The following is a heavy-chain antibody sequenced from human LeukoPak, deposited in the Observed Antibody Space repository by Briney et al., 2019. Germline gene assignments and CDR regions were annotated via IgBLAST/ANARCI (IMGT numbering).Heavy chain of an antibody. Sequence: PGGSLRLSCTASGFTFGDYAMSWVRQAPGKGLEGVGFIRSKAYGGTTEYAASVKDRFTISRDDSKSIAYLQMNSLKTEDTAVYYCTRGTYSGYDYFDYWGQGTLVTVSS. J-gene: IGHJ4*02. CDR1: GFTFGDYA. CDR3: TRGTYSGYDYFDY. V-gene: IGHV3-49*04. D-gene: IGHD5-12*01. CDR2: IRSKAYGGTT.